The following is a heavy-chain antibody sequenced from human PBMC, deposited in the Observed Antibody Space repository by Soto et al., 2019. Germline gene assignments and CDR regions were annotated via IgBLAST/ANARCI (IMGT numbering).Heavy chain of an antibody. CDR3: ARASLNYYDSSGYYYGSF. D-gene: IGHD3-22*01. J-gene: IGHJ4*02. V-gene: IGHV3-21*01. CDR2: ISSSSSYI. Sequence: GGSLRLSFAASGFTFSSYSMNWVRQAPGKGLEWVSSISSSSSYIYYADSVKGRFTISRDNAKNSLYLQMNSLRAEDTAVYYCARASLNYYDSSGYYYGSFWGQGTLVTVSS. CDR1: GFTFSSYS.